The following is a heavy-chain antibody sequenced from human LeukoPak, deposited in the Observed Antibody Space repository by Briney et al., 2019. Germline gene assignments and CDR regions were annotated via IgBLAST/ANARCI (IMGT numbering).Heavy chain of an antibody. CDR1: GFTFTSYS. D-gene: IGHD1-7*01. CDR3: ARKAQYNGHYPLDY. J-gene: IGHJ4*02. V-gene: IGHV3-23*01. Sequence: GGSLRLSCAASGFTFTSYSMSWVRQAPGKGLEWVSGTSDRGDYTYYADSVKGRFTISRDSSKNTLFLQMNSLRAEDAALYFCARKAQYNGHYPLDYWGQGTLVTVSS. CDR2: TSDRGDYT.